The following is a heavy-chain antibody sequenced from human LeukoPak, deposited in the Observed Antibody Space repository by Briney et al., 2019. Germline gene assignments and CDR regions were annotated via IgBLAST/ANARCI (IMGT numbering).Heavy chain of an antibody. CDR3: AAPQSRIAVAGRTSYYFDY. V-gene: IGHV1-2*06. Sequence: ASVKVSCRASGYTFTGYHIHWVRQAPGQGLEWMGRINPNSGDTNYAQNFQGRVTMTRDTSINTAYMELSRLRSDDTAVYYCAAPQSRIAVAGRTSYYFDYWGQGTLVTVSS. CDR2: INPNSGDT. CDR1: GYTFTGYH. D-gene: IGHD6-19*01. J-gene: IGHJ4*02.